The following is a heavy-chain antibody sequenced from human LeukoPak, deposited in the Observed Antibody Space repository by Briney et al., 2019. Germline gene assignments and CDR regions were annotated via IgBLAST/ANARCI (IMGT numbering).Heavy chain of an antibody. CDR1: GYTLTELS. D-gene: IGHD6-19*01. J-gene: IGHJ4*02. Sequence: ASLKVSCEVSGYTLTELSMHWVRQAPGKGLEWMGGFDPEDGETIYAQKIQGRVTMTEDTSTDTAYMELSSLRSEDTAMYYCATIIAVADPFDYWGQGTLVTVSS. CDR2: FDPEDGET. CDR3: ATIIAVADPFDY. V-gene: IGHV1-24*01.